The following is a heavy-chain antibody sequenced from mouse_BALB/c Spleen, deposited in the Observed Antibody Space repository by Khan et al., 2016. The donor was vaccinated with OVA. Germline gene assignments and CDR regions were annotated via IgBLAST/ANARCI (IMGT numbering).Heavy chain of an antibody. CDR3: ARNYDYDEGLAY. J-gene: IGHJ3*01. CDR1: GFSLTTYG. CDR2: IWSGGTT. Sequence: VELVESGPGLVQPSQSLSITCTVSGFSLTTYGVHWVRQSPGKGLEWLGVIWSGGTTDYSAAFISRLSITKDNSKSQVFFKMNSLQANDTAIYXWARNYDYDEGLAYWGQGTLVTVSA. V-gene: IGHV2-2*02. D-gene: IGHD2-4*01.